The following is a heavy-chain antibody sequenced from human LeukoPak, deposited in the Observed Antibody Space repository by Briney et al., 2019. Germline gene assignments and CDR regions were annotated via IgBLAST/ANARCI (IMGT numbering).Heavy chain of an antibody. Sequence: SETLSLTCAVYGGSFSGYYWSWIRQPPGKGLEWIGEINHSGSTNYNPSLKSRVTISVDTSKNQFSLKLSSVTPEDTAVYYCAGFDYFGRNAYHDYWGQGILVTVSS. V-gene: IGHV4-34*01. CDR3: AGFDYFGRNAYHDY. J-gene: IGHJ4*02. CDR2: INHSGST. CDR1: GGSFSGYY. D-gene: IGHD5-12*01.